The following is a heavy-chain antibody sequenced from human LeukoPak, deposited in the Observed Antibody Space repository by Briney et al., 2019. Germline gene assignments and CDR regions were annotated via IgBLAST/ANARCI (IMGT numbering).Heavy chain of an antibody. CDR1: GFTFSTYT. CDR3: AKGGSRASAYYYDSSGYGSYFDY. CDR2: IISSSTYM. Sequence: PGGSLRLSCAASGFTFSTYTMNWVRQAPGKGLEWVSYIISSSTYMYYADSVKGRFTISRDNAKNSLYLQMNSLRAEDTAVYYCAKGGSRASAYYYDSSGYGSYFDYWGQGTLVTVSS. D-gene: IGHD3-22*01. J-gene: IGHJ4*02. V-gene: IGHV3-21*01.